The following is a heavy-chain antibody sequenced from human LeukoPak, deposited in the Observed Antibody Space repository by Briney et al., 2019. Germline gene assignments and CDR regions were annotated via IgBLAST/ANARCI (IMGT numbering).Heavy chain of an antibody. CDR2: FYYRGNT. Sequence: SSETLSLTCTVSGDSISSSPYYWGYIRQPPGGGLEWIGSFYYRGNTYYNPSLKSRVTVSVDTSKNQFSLRLNSVTAADTAVYYCARLDTYGGYFDYWGQGTLVTVSS. D-gene: IGHD3-16*01. J-gene: IGHJ4*02. CDR3: ARLDTYGGYFDY. CDR1: GDSISSSPYY. V-gene: IGHV4-39*01.